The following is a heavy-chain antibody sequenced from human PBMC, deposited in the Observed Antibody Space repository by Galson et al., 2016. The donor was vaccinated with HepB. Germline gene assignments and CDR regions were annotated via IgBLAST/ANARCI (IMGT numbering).Heavy chain of an antibody. CDR3: ARGLEQPVGHFDV. Sequence: SLRLSCAASGFTFSTYSMNWVRQRPGKTLEWLSHLSSRFGTTFYADSVKGRFTSSRDNGKNSVFLQLNGLRDDDTALYYCARGLEQPVGHFDVWGQGTLVTVSS. V-gene: IGHV3-48*02. CDR1: GFTFSTYS. J-gene: IGHJ4*02. D-gene: IGHD1/OR15-1a*01. CDR2: LSSRFGTT.